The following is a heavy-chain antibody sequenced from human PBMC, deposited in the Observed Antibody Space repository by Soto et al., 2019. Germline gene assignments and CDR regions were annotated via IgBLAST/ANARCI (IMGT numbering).Heavy chain of an antibody. Sequence: YLRLSCAASGFSFSTYAMGWVRQAPGKGLEWVSVVSSGGGTHYADSVKGRFTVSRDNSKNTLSLQMNSLRADDTAVYYCAKRRGAGGHFDYWGQGALVTVSS. D-gene: IGHD2-15*01. CDR1: GFSFSTYA. V-gene: IGHV3-23*01. J-gene: IGHJ4*02. CDR2: VSSGGGT. CDR3: AKRRGAGGHFDY.